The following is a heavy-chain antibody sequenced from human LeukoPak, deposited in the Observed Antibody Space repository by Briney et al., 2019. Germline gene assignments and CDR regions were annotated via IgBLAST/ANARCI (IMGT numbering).Heavy chain of an antibody. CDR1: GGSISSYY. D-gene: IGHD3-9*01. CDR2: IYYTGST. V-gene: IGHV4-59*08. CDR3: ARHRDDILTGYYRASVRHRNNWFDP. Sequence: SETLSLTCTVSGGSISSYYWSWSRQPPGKGLEWIGYIYYTGSTNYNPSLKSRVTISVDTSKNQFSLKLSSVTAADTAVYYCARHRDDILTGYYRASVRHRNNWFDPWGKEPWSPSPQ. J-gene: IGHJ5*01.